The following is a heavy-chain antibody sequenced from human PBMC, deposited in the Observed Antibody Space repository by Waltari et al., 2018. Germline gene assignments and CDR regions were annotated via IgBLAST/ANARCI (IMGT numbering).Heavy chain of an antibody. CDR3: AKGGMSTVITYFDY. D-gene: IGHD4-17*01. V-gene: IGHV3-9*01. Sequence: EVRLVESGGGLVQPGRSLRLSCAASGFTFVDYAIHWVRQAPGKGLGWVSGINWNGGNIAYADSVKGRFTISRDNAKNSLYLQMNSLRAEDTALYYCAKGGMSTVITYFDYWGQGTLVTVSS. J-gene: IGHJ4*02. CDR2: INWNGGNI. CDR1: GFTFVDYA.